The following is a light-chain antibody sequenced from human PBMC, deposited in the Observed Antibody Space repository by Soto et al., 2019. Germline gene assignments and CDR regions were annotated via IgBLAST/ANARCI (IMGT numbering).Light chain of an antibody. CDR3: QQYNNYLYT. CDR1: QSISSW. Sequence: DIQMTQSPSTLSASVGDRVTITRRAGQSISSWLAWYQQKPGKAPKLLIYDASSLESGVPSRFSGSGSGTEFTLTISSLQPDDFATYYCQQYNNYLYTFGQGTKLEIK. J-gene: IGKJ2*01. CDR2: DAS. V-gene: IGKV1-5*01.